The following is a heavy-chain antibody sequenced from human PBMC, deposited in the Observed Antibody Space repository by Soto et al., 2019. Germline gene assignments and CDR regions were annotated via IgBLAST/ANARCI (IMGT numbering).Heavy chain of an antibody. CDR2: IHNDGGT. V-gene: IGHV3-53*01. CDR3: ARLTLGP. CDR1: GFTVTSTY. D-gene: IGHD3-16*01. Sequence: EVQLVESGGGLIQPGGSLRLSCAASGFTVTSTYMSWVRQAPGKGLEWVSVIHNDGGTYYADSVEGRFTISRDNSKNTLYLQMNSLRAEDTAVYYCARLTLGPWSQGTLVTVSS. J-gene: IGHJ5*02.